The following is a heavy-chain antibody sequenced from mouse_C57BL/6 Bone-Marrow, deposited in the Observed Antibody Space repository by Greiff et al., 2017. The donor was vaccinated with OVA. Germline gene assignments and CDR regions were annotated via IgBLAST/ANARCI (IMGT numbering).Heavy chain of an antibody. CDR3: ARGDYYGSLWYFDV. CDR2: IDPSDSYT. CDR1: GYTFTSYW. V-gene: IGHV1-69*01. Sequence: VQLQQPGAELVMPGASVKLSCKASGYTFTSYWMHWVKQRPGQGLEWIGEIDPSDSYTNYNQKFKGKSTLTVDKSPSTAYMQLSSLTSEDSAVYYCARGDYYGSLWYFDVWGTGTTVTVSS. D-gene: IGHD1-1*01. J-gene: IGHJ1*03.